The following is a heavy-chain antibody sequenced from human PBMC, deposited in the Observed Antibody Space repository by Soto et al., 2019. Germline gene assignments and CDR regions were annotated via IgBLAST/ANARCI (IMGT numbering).Heavy chain of an antibody. D-gene: IGHD3-10*01. Sequence: EVQLVESGGDLVQPGGSLRLSCAASGFSFSSHWMHWVRQAPGKGLVWVSRINSDGSITSYADSVNGRFTIARDNAKNTLYVEMNSLRVEDTAVYYCARWRAYGSGTPGMVVWGQGTTVIVSS. J-gene: IGHJ6*02. CDR3: ARWRAYGSGTPGMVV. CDR1: GFSFSSHW. V-gene: IGHV3-74*01. CDR2: INSDGSIT.